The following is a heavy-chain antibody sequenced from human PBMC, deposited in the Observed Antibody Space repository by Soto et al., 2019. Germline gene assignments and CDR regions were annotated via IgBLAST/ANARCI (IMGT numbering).Heavy chain of an antibody. J-gene: IGHJ4*02. CDR2: IIPIFGTA. V-gene: IGHV1-69*13. CDR1: GGTFSSYA. D-gene: IGHD2-15*01. Sequence: ASVKVSCKASGGTFSSYAISWVRQAPGQGLEWMGGIIPIFGTANYAQKFQGRVTITADESTSTAYMELSSLRSEDTAVYYCASSGHIVVVVAVHWGQGTLVTVSS. CDR3: ASSGHIVVVVAVH.